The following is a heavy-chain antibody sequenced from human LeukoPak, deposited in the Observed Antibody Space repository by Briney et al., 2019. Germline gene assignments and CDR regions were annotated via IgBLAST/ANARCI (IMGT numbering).Heavy chain of an antibody. D-gene: IGHD3-3*01. J-gene: IGHJ4*02. CDR1: GFTFSSYW. Sequence: GGSLRLSCAASGFTFSSYWMHWVRHAPGKGPVWVARTNRDGSSTAYADSVKGRFTISKDNAKNTLYLLMNSLRAEDTAVYYCARDSAEWYIFDYWGQGTLVTVSS. V-gene: IGHV3-74*01. CDR2: TNRDGSST. CDR3: ARDSAEWYIFDY.